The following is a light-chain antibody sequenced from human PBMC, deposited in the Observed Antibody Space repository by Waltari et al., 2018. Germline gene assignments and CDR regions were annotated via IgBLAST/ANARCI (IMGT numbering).Light chain of an antibody. CDR3: QQYDSYPVT. CDR1: QSVSEW. V-gene: IGKV1-5*03. Sequence: DIQMTQSPSTLSASVGDSVTITCRAGQSVSEWLAWYQQKPGRAPDLRIYKASTLERGVSSRFSGSGSGTEFTLTINSLQPDDFATYYCQQYDSYPVTFGQGTKVEIK. J-gene: IGKJ1*01. CDR2: KAS.